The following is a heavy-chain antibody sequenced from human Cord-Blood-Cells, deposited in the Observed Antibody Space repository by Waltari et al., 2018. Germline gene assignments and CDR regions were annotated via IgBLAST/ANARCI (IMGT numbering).Heavy chain of an antibody. CDR1: GYTFTSYD. J-gene: IGHJ3*02. V-gene: IGHV1-8*01. D-gene: IGHD7-27*01. Sequence: QVQLVQSGAEVKKPGASVKVSCKASGYTFTSYDLHRVRQATGQGLEWMGWMNHNSGNTGYAQKFQGRVTMPRNTSISTAYMELSSLRSEDTAVYYCAHITGDPIWGDAFDIWGQGTMVTVSS. CDR2: MNHNSGNT. CDR3: AHITGDPIWGDAFDI.